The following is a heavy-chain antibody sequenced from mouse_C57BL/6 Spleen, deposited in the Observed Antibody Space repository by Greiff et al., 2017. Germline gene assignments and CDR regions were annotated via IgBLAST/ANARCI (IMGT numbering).Heavy chain of an antibody. CDR3: ARYPSTVVEGAWFAY. J-gene: IGHJ3*01. CDR2: IDPSDSYT. D-gene: IGHD1-1*01. Sequence: VQLQQSGAELVMPGASVKLSCKASGYTFTSYWMHWVKQRPGQGLEWIGEIDPSDSYTNYNQKFKGKSTLTVDKSSSTAYMQLSSLTSEDSAVYYCARYPSTVVEGAWFAYWGQGTLVTVSA. V-gene: IGHV1-69*01. CDR1: GYTFTSYW.